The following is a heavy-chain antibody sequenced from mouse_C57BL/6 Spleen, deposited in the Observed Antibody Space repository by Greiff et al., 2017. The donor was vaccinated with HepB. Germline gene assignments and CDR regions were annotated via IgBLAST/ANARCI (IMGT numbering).Heavy chain of an antibody. CDR1: GYTFTSYG. J-gene: IGHJ3*01. V-gene: IGHV1-81*01. CDR3: ASDYHAY. D-gene: IGHD2-4*01. CDR2: IYPRSGNT. Sequence: QVQLKESGAELARPGASVKLSCKASGYTFTSYGISWVKQRTGQGLEWIGEIYPRSGNTYYNEKFKGKATLTADKSSSTAYMELRSLTSEDSAVYFCASDYHAYWGQGTLVTVSA.